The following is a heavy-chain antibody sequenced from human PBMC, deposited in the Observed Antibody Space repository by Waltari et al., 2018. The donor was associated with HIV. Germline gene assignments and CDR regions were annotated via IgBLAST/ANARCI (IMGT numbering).Heavy chain of an antibody. D-gene: IGHD3-10*01. CDR1: GYTFTSYD. CDR2: MNPNSGNT. J-gene: IGHJ6*02. Sequence: QVQLVQSGAEVKKPGASVKVSCKASGYTFTSYDINWLRQATGQGLEWMGWMNPNSGNTGYAQKFQGRVTMTRNTSISTAYMELNSLRSEDTAVYYCARGRNMIRGKYYYYYGMDVWGQGTTVTVTS. V-gene: IGHV1-8*01. CDR3: ARGRNMIRGKYYYYYGMDV.